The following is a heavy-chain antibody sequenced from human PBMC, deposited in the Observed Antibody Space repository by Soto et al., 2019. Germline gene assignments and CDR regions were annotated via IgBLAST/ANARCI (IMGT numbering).Heavy chain of an antibody. CDR3: TRETVAGITGLDY. Sequence: EVQLLESGGDLVQPGGSLRLSCAASGFNVGAFAVNWVRQAPGKGLEWVSGISVSDAFIYYADSGRGRFSISRDASENVLYLQMNSLRVDDTAIYYCTRETVAGITGLDYWGPGTLVTVSS. V-gene: IGHV3-23*01. J-gene: IGHJ4*02. CDR2: ISVSDAFI. CDR1: GFNVGAFA. D-gene: IGHD1-20*01.